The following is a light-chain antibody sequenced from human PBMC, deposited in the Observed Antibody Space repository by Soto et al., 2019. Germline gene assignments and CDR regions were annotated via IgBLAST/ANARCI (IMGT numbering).Light chain of an antibody. CDR2: DAS. CDR1: QDISNY. J-gene: IGKJ2*01. Sequence: DLQMTQSPSSLSASVGDRVTITCQASQDISNYLNWYQQKPGKAPKLLIYDASNLETGVPSRCSGSGSVTDFTFTISSLQPEDIATYYCQQYDNLPYTFGQGTKLEIK. CDR3: QQYDNLPYT. V-gene: IGKV1-33*01.